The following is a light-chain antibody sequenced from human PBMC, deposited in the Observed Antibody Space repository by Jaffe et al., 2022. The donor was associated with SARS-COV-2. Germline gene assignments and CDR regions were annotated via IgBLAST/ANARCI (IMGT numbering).Light chain of an antibody. CDR1: QSIIGSF. Sequence: EIVLMQSPGTLSLSPGETATLSCRASQSIIGSFLAWYQQRPGQAPSLLIYGASTRATDIPDRFSGSGSGTDFTLTISRLEPEDFAVYYCQQYDTSPWTFGQGTKVEI. J-gene: IGKJ1*01. CDR3: QQYDTSPWT. V-gene: IGKV3-20*01. CDR2: GAS.